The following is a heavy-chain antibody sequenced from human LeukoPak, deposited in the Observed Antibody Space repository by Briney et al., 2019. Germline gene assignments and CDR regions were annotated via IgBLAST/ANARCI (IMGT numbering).Heavy chain of an antibody. D-gene: IGHD3-22*01. J-gene: IGHJ6*03. CDR3: ARASYYYDSSGYNYYYYMDV. Sequence: SVKVSCKASGGTFSRYAISWVRQAPGQGLEWMGRINPNFGTANYAQKFQGRVTITTDESTSTAYMELSSLRSEDTAVYYCARASYYYDSSGYNYYYYMDVWGKGTTVTVSS. V-gene: IGHV1-69*05. CDR2: INPNFGTA. CDR1: GGTFSRYA.